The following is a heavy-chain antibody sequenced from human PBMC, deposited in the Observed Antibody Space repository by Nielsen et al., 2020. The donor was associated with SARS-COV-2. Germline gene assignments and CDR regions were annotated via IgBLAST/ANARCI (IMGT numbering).Heavy chain of an antibody. Sequence: GESLKISCAASGFNFNNYAMTWVRQAPGKGLEWVSTFGVPRPNTYYADSVKGRFTISRDNSKNTLYLQMDSLRADDTAVYYCAKAFRSSDWVRAATDFWGQGTLVTVSS. CDR1: GFNFNNYA. CDR3: AKAFRSSDWVRAATDF. J-gene: IGHJ4*02. D-gene: IGHD6-25*01. CDR2: FGVPRPNT. V-gene: IGHV3-23*01.